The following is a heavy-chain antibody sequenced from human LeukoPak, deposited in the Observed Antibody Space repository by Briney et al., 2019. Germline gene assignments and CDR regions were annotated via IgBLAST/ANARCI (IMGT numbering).Heavy chain of an antibody. CDR2: IYTSGST. J-gene: IGHJ2*01. CDR3: ARVGTVVTPDDWYFDL. V-gene: IGHV4-4*07. CDR1: GGSISSYY. D-gene: IGHD4-23*01. Sequence: PSETLSLTCTVSGGSISSYYWSWIRQPAGKGLEWIGRIYTSGSTIYNPSLKSRVTMSVDTSKNQFSLKLSSVTAADTAVYYCARVGTVVTPDDWYFDLWGRGTLVTVSS.